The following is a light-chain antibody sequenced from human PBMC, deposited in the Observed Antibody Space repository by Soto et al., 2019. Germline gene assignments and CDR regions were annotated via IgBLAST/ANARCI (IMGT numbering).Light chain of an antibody. J-gene: IGLJ2*01. Sequence: QSVLTQPPSVSAAPGQKVTISCSGSSSNIGSNYVSWYQHLPGTAPKILIYDGNKRPSGIPDRFSGSKSGTSATLGITGLQTGDEADYYCGTWDSSLTTVVFGGGTKLTVL. V-gene: IGLV1-51*01. CDR2: DGN. CDR1: SSNIGSNY. CDR3: GTWDSSLTTVV.